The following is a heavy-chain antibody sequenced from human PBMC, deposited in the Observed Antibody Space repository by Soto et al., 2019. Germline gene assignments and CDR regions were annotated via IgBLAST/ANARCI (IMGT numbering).Heavy chain of an antibody. CDR2: IIPILGIA. CDR3: TTEQLIIGTYGMDV. CDR1: GGTFSSYT. Sequence: QVQLVQSGAEVKKPGSSVKVSCKASGGTFSSYTISWVRQAPGQGLEWMGRIIPILGIADYAQKFQGRVMITADKTPTTAYIEPNNLLSEDTAVYYCTTEQLIIGTYGMDVRGKGTTCSASS. J-gene: IGHJ6*04. V-gene: IGHV1-69*08. D-gene: IGHD5-18*01.